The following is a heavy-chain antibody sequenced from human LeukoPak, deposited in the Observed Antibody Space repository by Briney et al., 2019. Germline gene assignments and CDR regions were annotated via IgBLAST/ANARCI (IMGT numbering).Heavy chain of an antibody. Sequence: VASVKVSCKASGYTFTSYDIIWVRQAPGQGLEWMGWISAYNGNTNYAQKLQGRVTMTTDSSTSTVYMELRSLRSDGTAVYYCARSTVVTRYGDYWGQGTLVTVSS. CDR2: ISAYNGNT. CDR1: GYTFTSYD. CDR3: ARSTVVTRYGDY. J-gene: IGHJ4*02. V-gene: IGHV1-18*01. D-gene: IGHD4-23*01.